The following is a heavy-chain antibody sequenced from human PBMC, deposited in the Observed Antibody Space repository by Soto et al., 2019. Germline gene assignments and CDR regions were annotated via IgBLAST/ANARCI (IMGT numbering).Heavy chain of an antibody. J-gene: IGHJ3*01. D-gene: IGHD3-10*01. CDR3: SRGDRGAFDL. CDR1: GFTFSYYW. V-gene: IGHV3-74*01. CDR2: IHSDGSST. Sequence: EVQLVESGGGLVRPGGSLRLSCAASGFTFSYYWMHWVRQAPGKGLVWVSRIHSDGSSTTYADFVKGRFIISRDNVRNTVDLQMDSVRVGDTAVYYCSRGDRGAFDLWGQGTVGTVSS.